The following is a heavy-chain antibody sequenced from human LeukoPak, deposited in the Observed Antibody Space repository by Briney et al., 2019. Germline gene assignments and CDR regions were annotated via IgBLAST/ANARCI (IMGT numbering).Heavy chain of an antibody. J-gene: IGHJ6*02. CDR1: GFTLSTNA. Sequence: GGSLRLSCLTSGFTLSTNAMSWVRQAPGKGLEWISGISGSGASTYYADSVKGRFTISRDDSRNTLYLQMNSLRGDDTAVYYCANDPRDYYYGMDVWGQGTTVTVSS. CDR3: ANDPRDYYYGMDV. V-gene: IGHV3-23*01. CDR2: ISGSGAST.